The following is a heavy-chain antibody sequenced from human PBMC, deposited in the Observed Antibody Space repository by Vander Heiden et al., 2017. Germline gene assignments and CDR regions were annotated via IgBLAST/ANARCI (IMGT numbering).Heavy chain of an antibody. CDR1: GDSVSSNSAA. CDR2: TYYRSKWQN. V-gene: IGHV6-1*01. Sequence: QVQLRQSGPGLVKPSQTAPLTCAISGDSVSSNSAAWHWLRKSPSRGLEWLGRTYYRSKWQNDYALSVKSRVTVNPDTSKNQFSLQLMFVTPDDTAVYYCARMAVAGDFDYWGQGTLVTVSS. D-gene: IGHD6-19*01. J-gene: IGHJ4*02. CDR3: ARMAVAGDFDY.